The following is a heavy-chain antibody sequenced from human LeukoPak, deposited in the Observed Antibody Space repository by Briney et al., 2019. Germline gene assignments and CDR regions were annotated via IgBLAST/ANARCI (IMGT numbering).Heavy chain of an antibody. CDR2: IIGDGSST. CDR1: GFTFSSYW. CDR3: ARIGEYCTNGVCYGFYYYGMDV. Sequence: GGSLRLSCAASGFTFSSYWMFWVRKAPGKGLLWVSRIIGDGSSTSYADSVKGRFTISRDNAKNSLYLQMNSLRAEDTAVYYCARIGEYCTNGVCYGFYYYGMDVWGQGTTVTVSS. V-gene: IGHV3-74*01. D-gene: IGHD2-8*01. J-gene: IGHJ6*02.